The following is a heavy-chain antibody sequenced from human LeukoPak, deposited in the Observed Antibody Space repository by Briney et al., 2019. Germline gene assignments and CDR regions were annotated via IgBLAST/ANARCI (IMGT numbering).Heavy chain of an antibody. CDR3: ARGGGGLAY. Sequence: ASVKVSCKASGYSFTDYFIHWVRQAPGQGLEWMGWTNPNSGGTNYAQKFQGRVTMTRDTSISTAYMELISLTSDDTAVYFCARGGGGLAYWGPGTLVTVSS. V-gene: IGHV1-2*02. CDR1: GYSFTDYF. CDR2: TNPNSGGT. J-gene: IGHJ4*02. D-gene: IGHD2-15*01.